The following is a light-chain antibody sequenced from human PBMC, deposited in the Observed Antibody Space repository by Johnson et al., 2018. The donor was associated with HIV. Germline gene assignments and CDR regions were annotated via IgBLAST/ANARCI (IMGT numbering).Light chain of an antibody. Sequence: QSVLTQPPSVSAAPGQKVTISCSGSSSNVGNNYVSWYQQLPGAAPKLLIYETNKRPSGIPDRFSGSKSGTSATLGIPGLQTGDEAEYYCATWDTSLSAGGVFGTGTKVTVL. CDR1: SSNVGNNY. CDR2: ETN. CDR3: ATWDTSLSAGGV. V-gene: IGLV1-51*02. J-gene: IGLJ1*01.